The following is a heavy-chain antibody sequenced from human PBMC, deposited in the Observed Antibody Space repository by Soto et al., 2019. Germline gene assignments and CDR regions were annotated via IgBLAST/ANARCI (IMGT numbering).Heavy chain of an antibody. V-gene: IGHV4-39*01. CDR1: GGSISSSSYY. Sequence: PSETLSLTCTVSGGSISSSSYYWGWIRQPPGKGLEWIGSIYYSGSTYYNPSLKSRVTISVDTSKNQFSLKLSSVTAADTAVYYCATENRGVIYYGMDVWGQGTTVTVPS. CDR2: IYYSGST. CDR3: ATENRGVIYYGMDV. J-gene: IGHJ6*02. D-gene: IGHD3-10*01.